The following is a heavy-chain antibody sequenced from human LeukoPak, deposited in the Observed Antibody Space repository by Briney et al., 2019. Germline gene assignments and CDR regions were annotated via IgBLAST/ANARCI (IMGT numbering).Heavy chain of an antibody. V-gene: IGHV1-46*01. D-gene: IGHD1-26*01. Sequence: ASVKVSCKASGYIFTTYYIHWVRQAPGQGLEWMGIINPSGVNTSHAQKFQGRVTMTRDTSTITVYMELNSLRSEDTAVYYCARSGGGYYENYVDYRGQGTVVTVSS. CDR2: INPSGVNT. CDR1: GYIFTTYY. J-gene: IGHJ4*02. CDR3: ARSGGGYYENYVDY.